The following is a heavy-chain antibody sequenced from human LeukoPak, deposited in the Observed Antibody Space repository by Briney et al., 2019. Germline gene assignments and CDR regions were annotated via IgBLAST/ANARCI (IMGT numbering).Heavy chain of an antibody. CDR3: ARGVGRSGWTNEHFDY. CDR1: GYTFTSYC. CDR2: INPNSGGT. V-gene: IGHV1-2*02. Sequence: ASVKVSCKASGYTFTSYCIHWVRQAPGQGLEWMGWINPNSGGTNYAQKFQGRVTMTRDTSISTAYMDLSRLRSDDTAVYYCARGVGRSGWTNEHFDYWGQETLVTVSS. D-gene: IGHD6-19*01. J-gene: IGHJ4*02.